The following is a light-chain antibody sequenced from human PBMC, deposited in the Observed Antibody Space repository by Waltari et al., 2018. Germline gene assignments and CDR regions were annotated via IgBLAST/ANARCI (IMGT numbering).Light chain of an antibody. CDR3: YQNGSSPRT. CDR2: GAS. Sequence: EIVLTQSPGTLSLSPGEEATLSCRASQTVSSSYLGWYQQRRGQSPRLLMYGASRWASGIPDRFSGTGSGPDFILTISRLEPEDFAVYYCYQNGSSPRTFGQGTKIEIK. V-gene: IGKV3-20*01. CDR1: QTVSSSY. J-gene: IGKJ1*01.